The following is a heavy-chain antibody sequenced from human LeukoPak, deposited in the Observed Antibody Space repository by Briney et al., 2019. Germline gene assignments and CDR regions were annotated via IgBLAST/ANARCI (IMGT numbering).Heavy chain of an antibody. CDR3: ARDSGGVPASFDY. CDR2: IWYDGSNK. CDR1: GFTFSSYG. J-gene: IGHJ4*02. V-gene: IGHV3-33*01. D-gene: IGHD2-2*01. Sequence: GRSLRLSCAASGFTFSSYGMHWVRQAPGKGLEWVAVIWYDGSNKYYADSVKGRFTISRDNSKNTPYLQMNSLRAEDTAVYYCARDSGGVPASFDYWGQGTLVTVSS.